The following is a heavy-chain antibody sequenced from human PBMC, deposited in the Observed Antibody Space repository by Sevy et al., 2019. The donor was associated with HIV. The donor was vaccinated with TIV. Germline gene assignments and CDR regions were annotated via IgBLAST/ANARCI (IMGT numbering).Heavy chain of an antibody. CDR2: IYYNGHI. V-gene: IGHV4-59*08. Sequence: SKTLSLTCTVSGGSITSLYWNWIRQPPGKGLEWIANIYYNGHINYNPSLKSRVTLSLDTSKNQFSLRLSSVTAGDTAMYYCAGENAWGRGYSWGQGTLVTVSS. J-gene: IGHJ4*02. D-gene: IGHD1-26*01. CDR3: AGENAWGRGYS. CDR1: GGSITSLY.